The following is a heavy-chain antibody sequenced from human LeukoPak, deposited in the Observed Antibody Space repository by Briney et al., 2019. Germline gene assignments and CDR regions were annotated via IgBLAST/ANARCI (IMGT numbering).Heavy chain of an antibody. J-gene: IGHJ4*02. CDR3: ARDRYYYDSSGLDY. CDR1: GFTVSSNY. D-gene: IGHD3-22*01. Sequence: PGGSLRLSCVASGFTVSSNYMSWVRQAPGKGLEWVSVIYSGGSTYYADSVKGRFTIYRDNSKNSLYLQMNSLRAEDTAVYYCARDRYYYDSSGLDYWGQGTLVTVSS. V-gene: IGHV3-66*01. CDR2: IYSGGST.